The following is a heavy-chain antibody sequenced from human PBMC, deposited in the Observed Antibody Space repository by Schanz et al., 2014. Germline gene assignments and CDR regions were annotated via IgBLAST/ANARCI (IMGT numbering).Heavy chain of an antibody. CDR1: GFTFTTFA. CDR3: AKSPYGND. D-gene: IGHD3-10*01. CDR2: IGGDASRT. Sequence: EQVLESGGGFVQPGGSLRLSCATSGFTFTTFAMTWVRQAPGKGLEWVSAIGGDASRTYYADSVKGRFTISRDNSKSTLYLQMNSLRADDTAVYYCAKSPYGNDWGQGTLVTVSS. V-gene: IGHV3-23*01. J-gene: IGHJ4*02.